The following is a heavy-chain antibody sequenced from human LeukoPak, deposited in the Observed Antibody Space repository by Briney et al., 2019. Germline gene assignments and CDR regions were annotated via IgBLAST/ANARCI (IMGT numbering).Heavy chain of an antibody. CDR3: TAGALGY. D-gene: IGHD3-16*01. Sequence: PGGSLRPSCAASGFSFTSYWMSWVRQAPGKGLEWVANIKPDGSDKYYVDSVKGRFTISRDNAKNSLYLQMNSLRAEDTAVYYCTAGALGYWGRGTLINVSS. CDR2: IKPDGSDK. J-gene: IGHJ4*02. V-gene: IGHV3-7*01. CDR1: GFSFTSYW.